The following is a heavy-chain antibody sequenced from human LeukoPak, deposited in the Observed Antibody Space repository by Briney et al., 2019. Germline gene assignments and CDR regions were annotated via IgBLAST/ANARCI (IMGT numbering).Heavy chain of an antibody. CDR2: INPSDDST. Sequence: ASVKVSCKASGYTFNSSYMHWVRQAPGQGLEWMGVINPSDDSTRYAQKFQGRVTMTKDTSTNTVYMHLSSLSSDDTAVYYCARSNTGIMIPFGGVIVSPDPPDYWGQGTLVAVSS. CDR1: GYTFNSSY. CDR3: ARSNTGIMIPFGGVIVSPDPPDY. D-gene: IGHD3-16*02. J-gene: IGHJ4*02. V-gene: IGHV1-46*02.